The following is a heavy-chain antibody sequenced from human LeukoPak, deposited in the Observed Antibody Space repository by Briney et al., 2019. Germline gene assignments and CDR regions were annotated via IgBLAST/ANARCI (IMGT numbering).Heavy chain of an antibody. CDR1: GYSFTSYW. D-gene: IGHD2-2*01. J-gene: IGHJ3*02. CDR3: ARHYCSSTSCYPYDAFDI. V-gene: IGHV5-51*01. Sequence: GESLKISCKGSGYSFTSYWIGWVRQMPGKGLEWMGITYPGDSDTRYSPSFQGQVTISADKSISTAYLQWSSLKASDTAMYYCARHYCSSTSCYPYDAFDIWGQGTMVTVSS. CDR2: TYPGDSDT.